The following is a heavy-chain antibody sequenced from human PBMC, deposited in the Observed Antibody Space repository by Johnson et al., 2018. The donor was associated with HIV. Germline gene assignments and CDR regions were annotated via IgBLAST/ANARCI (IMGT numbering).Heavy chain of an antibody. CDR2: ISYDGSNK. V-gene: IGHV3-30*04. Sequence: QVQLVESGGGLVQPGGSLRLSCAASGFTFSSYAMHWVRQAPGKGLEWVAVISYDGSNKYYADSVKGRFTISRDNSKNTLYLQMNSLRAEDTAVYYCARDTAVGARVPVAFDIWGQGTMVTVSS. J-gene: IGHJ3*02. D-gene: IGHD1-26*01. CDR3: ARDTAVGARVPVAFDI. CDR1: GFTFSSYA.